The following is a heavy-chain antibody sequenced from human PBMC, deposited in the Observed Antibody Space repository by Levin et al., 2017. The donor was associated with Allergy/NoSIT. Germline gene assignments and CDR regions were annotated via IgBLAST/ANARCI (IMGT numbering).Heavy chain of an antibody. D-gene: IGHD6-13*01. CDR3: TRASPEYSSSPDAFDI. J-gene: IGHJ3*02. CDR2: IRSKAYGGTT. V-gene: IGHV3-49*03. Sequence: GGSLRLSCTASGFTFGDYAMSWFRQAPGKGLEWVGFIRSKAYGGTTEYAASVKGRFTISRDDSKSIAYLQMNSLKTEDTAVYYCTRASPEYSSSPDAFDIWGQGTMVTVSS. CDR1: GFTFGDYA.